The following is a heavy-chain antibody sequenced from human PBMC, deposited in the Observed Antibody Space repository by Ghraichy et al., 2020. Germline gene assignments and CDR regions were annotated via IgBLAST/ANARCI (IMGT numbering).Heavy chain of an antibody. CDR3: AKDLASRYDFWSGYYRTDAFDI. CDR1: GFTFSSYA. CDR2: ISGSGGST. V-gene: IGHV3-23*01. D-gene: IGHD3-3*01. J-gene: IGHJ3*02. Sequence: GSLRLSCAASGFTFSSYAMSWVRQAPGKGLEWVSAISGSGGSTYYADSVKGRFTISRDNSKNTLYLQMNSLRAEDTAVYYCAKDLASRYDFWSGYYRTDAFDIWGQGTMVTVSS.